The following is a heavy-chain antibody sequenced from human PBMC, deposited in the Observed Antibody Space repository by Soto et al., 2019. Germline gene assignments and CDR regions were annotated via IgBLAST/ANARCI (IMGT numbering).Heavy chain of an antibody. CDR1: GFTFSSYG. D-gene: IGHD6-6*01. J-gene: IGHJ6*02. CDR3: AKDLGIAARPDYYYGMDV. CDR2: ISYDGSNK. Sequence: GSLRLSCAASGFTFSSYGMHWVRQAPGKGLEWVAVISYDGSNKYYADSVKGRFTISRDNSKNTLYLQMNSLRAEDTAVYYCAKDLGIAARPDYYYGMDVWGQGTTVTVSS. V-gene: IGHV3-30*18.